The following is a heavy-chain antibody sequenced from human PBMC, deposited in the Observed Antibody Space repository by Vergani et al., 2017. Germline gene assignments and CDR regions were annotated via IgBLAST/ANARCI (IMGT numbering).Heavy chain of an antibody. CDR2: IYPGDSDT. D-gene: IGHD3-10*01. Sequence: EVQLVPSGAEVKKPGESLKISCKGSGYSFTSYWIGWVRQMPGKGLEWMGIIYPGDSDTRYSPSFQGQVTISADKSISTAYLQWSSLKASDTAMYYCARHGGILLWFGEDYYMDVWGKGTTVTVSS. CDR1: GYSFTSYW. J-gene: IGHJ6*03. V-gene: IGHV5-51*01. CDR3: ARHGGILLWFGEDYYMDV.